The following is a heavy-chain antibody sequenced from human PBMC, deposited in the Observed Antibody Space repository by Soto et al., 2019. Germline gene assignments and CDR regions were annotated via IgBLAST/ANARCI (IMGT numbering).Heavy chain of an antibody. CDR2: IYPGGST. V-gene: IGHV3-53*01. CDR1: GFTVSNNY. CDR3: ARGYYYIS. Sequence: PGGSLRLSCAASGFTVSNNYMSWVRQAPGKGLEWVSVIYPGGSTYYADSVKGRFTISRDSSTNTLYLQMNTLRAEDTALYYCARGYYYISWGQGTLVTVSS. J-gene: IGHJ5*02. D-gene: IGHD3-22*01.